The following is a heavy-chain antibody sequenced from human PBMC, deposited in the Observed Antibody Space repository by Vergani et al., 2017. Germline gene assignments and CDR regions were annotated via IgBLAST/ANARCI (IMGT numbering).Heavy chain of an antibody. Sequence: EVHLLESGGGLVQPGGSLRLSCEASGFNFQICWMGWVRQTAEKGLEWVANIKQDGSEDYYVDSVKGRFIISRDNTNNSLFLQLRSLRAEDAAVYYCARDCTSGGCPDNYGMDVWGQGATVTVSS. V-gene: IGHV3-7*01. J-gene: IGHJ6*02. CDR2: IKQDGSED. CDR3: ARDCTSGGCPDNYGMDV. CDR1: GFNFQICW. D-gene: IGHD2-8*01.